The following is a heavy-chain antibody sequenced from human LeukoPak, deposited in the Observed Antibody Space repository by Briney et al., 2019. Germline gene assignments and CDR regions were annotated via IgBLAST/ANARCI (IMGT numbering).Heavy chain of an antibody. D-gene: IGHD5-12*01. Sequence: PGGSLRLSCAASGFTFTNYGMHWVRQAPGKGLEWVTFIQYDGTNKYYADSVKGRFTISRDNSKNTLYLQMKSLRAEDTAVYYCAKGGGYEAQYYYYYLDVWGKGTTVTISS. CDR2: IQYDGTNK. J-gene: IGHJ6*03. V-gene: IGHV3-30*02. CDR3: AKGGGYEAQYYYYYLDV. CDR1: GFTFTNYG.